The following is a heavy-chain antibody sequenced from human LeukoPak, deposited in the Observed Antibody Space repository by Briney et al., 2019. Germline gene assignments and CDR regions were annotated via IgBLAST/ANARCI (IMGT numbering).Heavy chain of an antibody. V-gene: IGHV1-2*06. CDR2: INPKTGGS. J-gene: IGHJ4*02. D-gene: IGHD1-20*01. CDR1: GYTFTGYY. CDR3: ATLVSGINY. Sequence: SVRVSCKASGYTFTGYYMNWVRQAPGQGLEWLGRINPKTGGSNYAQNFQGRVTMTSDTSTTTAYMELSSLNSDDTAVYYCATLVSGINYWGQGTLVTVSS.